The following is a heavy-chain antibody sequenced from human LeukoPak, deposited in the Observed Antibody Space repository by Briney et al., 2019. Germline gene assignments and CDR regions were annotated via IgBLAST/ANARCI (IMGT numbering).Heavy chain of an antibody. CDR2: IKQDGSEK. V-gene: IGHV3-7*03. Sequence: GGSLRLSCAASEFTFRNYWMSWVRQAPGKGLEWVANIKQDGSEKYYVDSVKGRFTISRDNAKNSLYLQMNSLRAEDTALYYCARSRHSYDSTGFPHYWGQGTLVTVSS. J-gene: IGHJ4*02. CDR1: EFTFRNYW. D-gene: IGHD3-22*01. CDR3: ARSRHSYDSTGFPHY.